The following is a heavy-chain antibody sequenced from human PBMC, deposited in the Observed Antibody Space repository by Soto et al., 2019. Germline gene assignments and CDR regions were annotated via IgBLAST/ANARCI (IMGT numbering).Heavy chain of an antibody. CDR3: ARGEHYYDSSGYLTAPGMDV. CDR1: GGTFSIYA. Sequence: SVKVSCKASGGTFSIYAISWVRQAPGQGLEWMGGIIPIFGTANYAQKFQGRVTITADESTSTAYMELSSLRSEDTAVYYCARGEHYYDSSGYLTAPGMDVWGQGTTVTVSS. CDR2: IIPIFGTA. V-gene: IGHV1-69*13. J-gene: IGHJ6*02. D-gene: IGHD3-22*01.